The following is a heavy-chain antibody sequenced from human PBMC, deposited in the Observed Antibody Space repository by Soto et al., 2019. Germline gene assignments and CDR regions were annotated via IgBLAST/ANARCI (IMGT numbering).Heavy chain of an antibody. CDR3: ARDPDNWNYEAKDAFDI. J-gene: IGHJ3*02. V-gene: IGHV1-69*13. CDR1: GGTFSSYA. Sequence: SVKVSCKASGGTFSSYAISWVRQAPGQGLEWMGGIIPIFGTANYAQKFQGRVTITADESTSTAYMELSSLRSEDTAVYYCARDPDNWNYEAKDAFDIWGQGTMVTVSS. CDR2: IIPIFGTA. D-gene: IGHD1-7*01.